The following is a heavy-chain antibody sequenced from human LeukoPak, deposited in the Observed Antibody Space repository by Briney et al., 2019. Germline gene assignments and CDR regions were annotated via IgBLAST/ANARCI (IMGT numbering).Heavy chain of an antibody. CDR3: VRPRYYYDGSSYTEV. CDR1: GGSFSGYY. J-gene: IGHJ3*01. CDR2: INSGGSI. Sequence: SETLSLTCAVSGGSFSGYYWTWIRQPPGKGLEWIGEINSGGSINYNPSLKSRVTISVDTSEKQFSLKLSSVTAADTAVYYCVRPRYYYDGSSYTEVWGQGTMVTVSS. D-gene: IGHD3-22*01. V-gene: IGHV4-34*01.